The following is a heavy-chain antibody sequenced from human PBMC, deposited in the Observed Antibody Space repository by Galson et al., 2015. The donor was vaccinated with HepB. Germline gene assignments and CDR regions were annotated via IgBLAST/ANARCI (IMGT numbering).Heavy chain of an antibody. CDR2: ISAYNGNT. Sequence: SVKVSCKASGYTFTSYGISWVRQAPGQGLEWMGWISAYNGNTNYAQKLQGRVTMTTDTSTSTAYMELRSLRSDDTAVYYCARVHYYDSSGYYPDYYYTDVWGKGTTVTVSS. CDR3: ARVHYYDSSGYYPDYYYTDV. J-gene: IGHJ6*03. V-gene: IGHV1-18*01. D-gene: IGHD3-22*01. CDR1: GYTFTSYG.